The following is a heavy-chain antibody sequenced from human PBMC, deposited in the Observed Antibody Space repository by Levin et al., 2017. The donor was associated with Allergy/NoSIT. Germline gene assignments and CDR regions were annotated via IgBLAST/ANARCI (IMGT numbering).Heavy chain of an antibody. D-gene: IGHD3-22*01. J-gene: IGHJ4*02. CDR2: ISYDGSNK. V-gene: IGHV3-30*04. Sequence: GGSLRLSCAASGFTFSSYAMHWVRQAPGKGLEWVAVISYDGSNKYYADSVKGRFTISRDNSKNTLYLQMNSLRAEDTAVYYCARSRYYYDSSGQNAGCDYWGQGTLVTVSS. CDR3: ARSRYYYDSSGQNAGCDY. CDR1: GFTFSSYA.